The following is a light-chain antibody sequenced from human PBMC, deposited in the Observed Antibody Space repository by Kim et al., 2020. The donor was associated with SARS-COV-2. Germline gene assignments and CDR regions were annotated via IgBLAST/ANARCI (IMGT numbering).Light chain of an antibody. CDR2: LNGDGRH. CDR3: QTWGTGPYV. CDR1: GGPSSNA. V-gene: IGLV4-69*01. J-gene: IGLJ1*01. Sequence: SSKCACPLGGGPSSNAPEWHQQQPGKGPRYLMKLNGDGRHSKGDGLPARFSGSSSGAERYLTISSLQSEDEADYYCQTWGTGPYVFGTGTKVTVL.